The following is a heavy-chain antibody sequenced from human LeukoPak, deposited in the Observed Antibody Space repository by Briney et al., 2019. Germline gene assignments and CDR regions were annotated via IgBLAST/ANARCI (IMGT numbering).Heavy chain of an antibody. D-gene: IGHD2-8*02. CDR1: GGSISSYY. CDR3: AKISNTGRYDY. CDR2: IYYSGST. J-gene: IGHJ4*02. V-gene: IGHV4-59*12. Sequence: PSETLSLTCTVSGGSISSYYWSWIRQPPGKGLEWIGYIYYSGSTNYNPSLKSRVTISVDTSKNQFSLNLSSVTAADTAVYYCAKISNTGRYDYWGQGILVIVSS.